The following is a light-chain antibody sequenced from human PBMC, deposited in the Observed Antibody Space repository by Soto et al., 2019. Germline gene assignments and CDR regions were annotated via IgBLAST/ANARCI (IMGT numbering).Light chain of an antibody. CDR2: GAS. J-gene: IGKJ5*01. V-gene: IGKV3-15*01. CDR3: QQRSNWPPT. Sequence: EIVLTQSQDTLSVSPSEGAALXHGVSQSIRSNLAWYQQRPGQAPRLLMYGASTRADGIPARFTGSGSGTEFTLTISSLQSEDFAVYYCQQRSNWPPTFGQGTRLEI. CDR1: QSIRSN.